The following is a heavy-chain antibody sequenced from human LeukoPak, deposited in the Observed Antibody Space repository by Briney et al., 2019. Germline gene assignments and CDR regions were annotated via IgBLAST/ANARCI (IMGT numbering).Heavy chain of an antibody. J-gene: IGHJ5*02. V-gene: IGHV4-4*07. CDR1: GGSISSYY. Sequence: SETLSLTCTVSGGSISSYYWSWIRQPAGKGLEWIGRIYTSGSTNYNPSLKSRVTMSVDTSKNQFSLKLSSVTAADTAVYYCARDGGLPSSWYVDWFDPWGQGTLVTVSS. CDR3: ARDGGLPSSWYVDWFDP. CDR2: IYTSGST. D-gene: IGHD6-13*01.